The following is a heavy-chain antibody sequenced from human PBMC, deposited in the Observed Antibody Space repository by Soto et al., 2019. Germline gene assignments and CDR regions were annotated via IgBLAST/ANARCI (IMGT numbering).Heavy chain of an antibody. D-gene: IGHD2-2*02. Sequence: PGESLKISCKGSGYSFTSYWISWVRQMPGKGLEWMGRIDPSDSYTNYSPSFQGHVTISADKSISTAYLQWSSLKASDTAMYYCASRYIPFYGVDVWGQGTTVTVSS. CDR3: ASRYIPFYGVDV. CDR2: IDPSDSYT. V-gene: IGHV5-10-1*01. J-gene: IGHJ6*02. CDR1: GYSFTSYW.